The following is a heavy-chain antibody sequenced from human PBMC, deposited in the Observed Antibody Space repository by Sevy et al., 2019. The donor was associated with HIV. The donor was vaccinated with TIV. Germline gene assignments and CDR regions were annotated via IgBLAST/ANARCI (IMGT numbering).Heavy chain of an antibody. CDR2: IYFTGNT. D-gene: IGHD1-1*01. V-gene: IGHV4-59*01. CDR1: GGSISSYF. J-gene: IGHJ4*02. CDR3: ARDSTTRPRVLDY. Sequence: SENLSLTCSVSGGSISSYFWTWVRQSPGKGLEWIGNIYFTGNTDYSPSLKGRVTLSLDTSKSQFSLTLKSVTAADTAIYFCARDSTTRPRVLDYWGQGTLVTVSS.